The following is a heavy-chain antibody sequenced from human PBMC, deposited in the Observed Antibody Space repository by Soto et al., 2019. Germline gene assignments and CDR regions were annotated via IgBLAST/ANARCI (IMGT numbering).Heavy chain of an antibody. CDR2: INHSGST. D-gene: IGHD3-3*01. CDR3: ARGAWDYDFWSGYLVRDYYYYGMDV. J-gene: IGHJ6*02. V-gene: IGHV4-34*01. Sequence: RSLTCAVYGGSFSGYYWSWIRQPPGKGLEWIGEINHSGSTNYNPSLKSRVTISVDTSKNQFSLKLSSVTAADTAVYYCARGAWDYDFWSGYLVRDYYYYGMDVWGQGTTVTVSS. CDR1: GGSFSGYY.